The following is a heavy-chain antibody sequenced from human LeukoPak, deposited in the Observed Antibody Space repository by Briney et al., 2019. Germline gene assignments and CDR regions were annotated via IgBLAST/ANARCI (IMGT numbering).Heavy chain of an antibody. D-gene: IGHD6-13*01. CDR1: EYTFKDYY. J-gene: IGHJ4*02. CDR2: ISANRGAT. V-gene: IGHV1-2*02. Sequence: ASVKVSCKASEYTFKDYYMHWVRQAPGQGLEWMGWISANRGATKYAQKSQGRVTMTRDTSITTAYMDLSSLTPDDTAVYFCARDQGSLTRSWYTGYWGQGTQVTVSS. CDR3: ARDQGSLTRSWYTGY.